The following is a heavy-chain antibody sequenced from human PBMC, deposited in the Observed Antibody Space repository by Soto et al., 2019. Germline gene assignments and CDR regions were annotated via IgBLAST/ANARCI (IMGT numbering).Heavy chain of an antibody. CDR3: AGGSKSHYVVFEY. D-gene: IGHD4-4*01. J-gene: IGHJ4*01. CDR1: GGSVSSGFYY. CDR2: IHYTGST. V-gene: IGHV4-31*03. Sequence: QVQLQESGPGLVKPSQTLSLTCTVSGGSVSSGFYYWTWIRQHPGEGLEWIGYIHYTGSTNYNPSLKSRISISLDTCKKQFSLKLSSVTAADTAVYYCAGGSKSHYVVFEYWGHGTLVTVS.